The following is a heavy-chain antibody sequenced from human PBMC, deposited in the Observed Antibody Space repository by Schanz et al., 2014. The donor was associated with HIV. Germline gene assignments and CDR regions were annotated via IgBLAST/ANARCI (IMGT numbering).Heavy chain of an antibody. J-gene: IGHJ4*02. CDR3: AKDFYFRPGRAAAVSVFDY. D-gene: IGHD6-13*01. CDR2: ISGSGGSK. V-gene: IGHV3-23*01. Sequence: EVQLLESGGGLVQPGGSLRLSCAASGFTFSSYAMSWVRQAPGKGLEWVSAISGSGGSKYYADSVKGRFNISRDNAKKYLYMQMNSLRAEDTALYYCAKDFYFRPGRAAAVSVFDYWGQGTLVTVSS. CDR1: GFTFSSYA.